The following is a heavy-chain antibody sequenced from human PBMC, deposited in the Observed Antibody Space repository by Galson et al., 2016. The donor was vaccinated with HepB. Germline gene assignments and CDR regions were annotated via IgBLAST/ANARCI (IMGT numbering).Heavy chain of an antibody. CDR3: ASHGPKVRSWWGKWFDP. J-gene: IGHJ5*02. V-gene: IGHV4-39*01. CDR2: ISYSGTT. CDR1: GGSISSTNHF. D-gene: IGHD6-13*01. Sequence: SETLSLTCTVSGGSISSTNHFWGWVRQPPGKGLDWIGSISYSGTTNYNPSLRSRVTISADTSKNQISLSLTPVTAPDTAVYYCASHGPKVRSWWGKWFDPWRQGTLVTVSS.